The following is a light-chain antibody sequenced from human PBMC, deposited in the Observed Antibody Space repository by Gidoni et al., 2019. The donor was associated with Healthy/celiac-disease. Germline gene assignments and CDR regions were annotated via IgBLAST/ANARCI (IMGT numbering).Light chain of an antibody. J-gene: IGKJ1*01. CDR1: QSVSSSY. V-gene: IGKV3-20*01. Sequence: EIVFTHSPGTLSLSPGERATLSCRASQSVSSSYLAWYQQKPGQAPRLLIYGASSRATGIPDRFSGSGSGTDFTLTISRLEPEDFAVYYCQQYGSSATFGQGTKVEIK. CDR2: GAS. CDR3: QQYGSSAT.